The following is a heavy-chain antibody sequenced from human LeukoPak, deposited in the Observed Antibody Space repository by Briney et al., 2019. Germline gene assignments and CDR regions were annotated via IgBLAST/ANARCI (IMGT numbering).Heavy chain of an antibody. CDR3: ARLVWFGESYFDY. CDR2: IYYSGST. CDR1: GGSISSTNW. J-gene: IGHJ4*02. D-gene: IGHD3-10*01. V-gene: IGHV4-39*01. Sequence: PSETLSLTCAVSGGSISSTNWWSWVRQPPGKGLEWIGSIYYSGSTYYNPSLKSRVTISVDTSKNQFSLKLSSVTAADTAVYYCARLVWFGESYFDYWGQGTLVTVSS.